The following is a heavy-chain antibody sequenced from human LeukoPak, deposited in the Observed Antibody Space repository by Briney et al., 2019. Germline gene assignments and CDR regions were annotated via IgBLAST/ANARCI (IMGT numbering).Heavy chain of an antibody. D-gene: IGHD6-6*01. V-gene: IGHV4-39*07. CDR1: GGSISSSSYY. Sequence: PSETLSLTCTVSGGSISSSSYYWAWIRQPPGKGLEWIANVYYGGAANYNPSLESRVTISLDASKNQFSLRLSSVTAADTALYFCARRVAGSSSMGSWGKGTLVTVSS. CDR3: ARRVAGSSSMGS. J-gene: IGHJ5*02. CDR2: VYYGGAA.